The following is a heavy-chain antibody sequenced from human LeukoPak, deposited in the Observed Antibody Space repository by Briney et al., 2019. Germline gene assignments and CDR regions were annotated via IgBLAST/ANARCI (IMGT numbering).Heavy chain of an antibody. CDR2: IHHSGSS. CDR3: ARGGYCSGGSCPPT. D-gene: IGHD2-15*01. J-gene: IGHJ5*02. V-gene: IGHV4-34*01. CDR1: GGSFSGYY. Sequence: PLETLSLTCAVYGGSFSGYYWSWIRQPPGKGLEWIGEIHHSGSSNYDPSLKSRVTISVDTSKNQFSLKLSSVTAADTAVYYCARGGYCSGGSCPPTWGQGTLVTVSS.